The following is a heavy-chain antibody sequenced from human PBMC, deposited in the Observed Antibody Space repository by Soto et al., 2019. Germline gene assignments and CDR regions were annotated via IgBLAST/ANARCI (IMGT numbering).Heavy chain of an antibody. J-gene: IGHJ5*01. V-gene: IGHV3-21*01. CDR3: ARDILSGGAYPDS. CDR2: ISSGSSYI. D-gene: IGHD3-10*01. Sequence: KPGGSLRLSCAASGFTFSTYTMNWVRQAPGKGLEWISSISSGSSYIYYAGSVKGRFTISRDNAKNSLFPQMNSLRADDTAVYYCARDILSGGAYPDSWGQGTKVTVSS. CDR1: GFTFSTYT.